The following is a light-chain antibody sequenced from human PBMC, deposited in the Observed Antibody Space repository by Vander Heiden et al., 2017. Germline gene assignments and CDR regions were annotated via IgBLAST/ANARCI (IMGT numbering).Light chain of an antibody. CDR2: GNS. Sequence: QSVLTQPPSVSGAPGQRATISCTGSSSNIGAGYDVHWYQQLPETAPKLLIYGNSNRPSGVPDRFSGSKSGTSASLAITGLQAEDEADYYCQSDDSSRSGYVFGTGTKVTVL. CDR1: SSNIGAGYD. CDR3: QSDDSSRSGYV. V-gene: IGLV1-40*01. J-gene: IGLJ1*01.